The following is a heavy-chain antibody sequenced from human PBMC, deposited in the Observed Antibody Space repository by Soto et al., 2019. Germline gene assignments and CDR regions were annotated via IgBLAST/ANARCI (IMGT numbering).Heavy chain of an antibody. Sequence: SVKVSCKASGGTLSSYAISWVRQAPGQGLEWMGGIIPIFGTANYAQKFQGRVTITADESTSTAYMELSSLRSEDTAVYYCARVSKXASTGVYPAGDVYGMDVWGQGTTVTVSS. J-gene: IGHJ6*02. D-gene: IGHD6-6*01. CDR1: GGTLSSYA. CDR2: IIPIFGTA. CDR3: ARVSKXASTGVYPAGDVYGMDV. V-gene: IGHV1-69*13.